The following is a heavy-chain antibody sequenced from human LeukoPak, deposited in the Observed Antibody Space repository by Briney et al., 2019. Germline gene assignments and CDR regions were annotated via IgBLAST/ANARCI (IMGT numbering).Heavy chain of an antibody. V-gene: IGHV3-7*01. CDR2: IKQDGSEK. CDR3: ARERHSGSYYGSDDY. J-gene: IGHJ4*02. CDR1: GFTFSNFW. D-gene: IGHD3-10*01. Sequence: GGSLRLSCAASGFTFSNFWMTWVRQAPGKGLEWVANIKQDGSEKDYVDSVKGRFTISRDNAKNSLYLQMNSLRAEDTAVYYCARERHSGSYYGSDDYWGQGTLVTVSS.